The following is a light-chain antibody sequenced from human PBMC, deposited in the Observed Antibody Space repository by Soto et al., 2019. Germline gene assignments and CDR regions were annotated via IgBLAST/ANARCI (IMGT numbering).Light chain of an antibody. V-gene: IGKV1-39*01. CDR3: QPSYSSPPA. CDR2: GAS. J-gene: IGKJ5*01. CDR1: QSISSY. Sequence: DIQMTQSPSSLSASVGDRVTITCRASQSISSYLNWYQQKPGKAPKLLIYGASSLQSGVPSRFSGSGSGTDFTLTIRSLQPEDFATYYCQPSYSSPPAFGQGTRRDIK.